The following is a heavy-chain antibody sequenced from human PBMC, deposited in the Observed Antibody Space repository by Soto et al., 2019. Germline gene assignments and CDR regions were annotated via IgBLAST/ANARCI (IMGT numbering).Heavy chain of an antibody. CDR1: GYTFTSYD. CDR3: ACAQYGITGTTLGI. Sequence: ASVKVSCKASGYTFTSYDINWVRQATGQGLEWMGWMNPNSGNTGYAQKFQGRVTMTRNTSISTAYMELSSLRSEDTAVYYCACAQYGITGTTLGIWGQGTMVTVSS. V-gene: IGHV1-8*01. J-gene: IGHJ3*02. CDR2: MNPNSGNT. D-gene: IGHD1-7*01.